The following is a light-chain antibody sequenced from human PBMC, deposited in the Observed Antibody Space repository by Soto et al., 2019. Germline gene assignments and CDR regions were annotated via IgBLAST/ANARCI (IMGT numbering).Light chain of an antibody. J-gene: IGKJ1*01. CDR2: AAS. CDR1: QGISRS. CDR3: HQLNTYPRT. Sequence: DIQLTQSPSFLSASVGDRVIITCRASQGISRSVAWYQHKAGTAPKILISAASILQTGVPSRFSGSGSGTEFTLTISSLQPEDFATYYCHQLNTYPRTFGQGTRVELK. V-gene: IGKV1-9*01.